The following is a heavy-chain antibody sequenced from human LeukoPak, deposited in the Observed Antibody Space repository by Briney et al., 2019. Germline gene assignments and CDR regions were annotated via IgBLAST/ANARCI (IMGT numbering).Heavy chain of an antibody. CDR3: AREAAVGYCSSTSCSTLDY. CDR2: INSDGSST. J-gene: IGHJ4*02. D-gene: IGHD2-2*02. V-gene: IGHV3-74*01. Sequence: GGSLRLSCAASGFTFSSYWRHWVRQAPGKGLVWFSGINSDGSSTSYADSVKGRFTISRDNAKNTLYLQMNSLRAEDTAVYYCAREAAVGYCSSTSCSTLDYWGQGTLVTVSS. CDR1: GFTFSSYW.